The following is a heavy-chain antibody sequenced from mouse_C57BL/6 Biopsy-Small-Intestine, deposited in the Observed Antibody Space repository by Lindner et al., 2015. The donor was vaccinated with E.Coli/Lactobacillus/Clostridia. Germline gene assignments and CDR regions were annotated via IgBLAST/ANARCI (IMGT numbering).Heavy chain of an antibody. Sequence: SVKVSCKASGYTFTRYYMHWVRQAPGQGLEWMGEINPSGGSTTFAQKFEGRVTMTRDTSTSTVYLELSSLTSEDTADYYCARHPCDFWTGPNGMDVWGQGTTVTVSS. J-gene: IGHJ4*01. CDR2: INPSGGST. CDR1: GYTFTRYY. CDR3: ARHPCDFWTGPNGMDV. D-gene: IGHD4-1*01. V-gene: IGHV1S14*01.